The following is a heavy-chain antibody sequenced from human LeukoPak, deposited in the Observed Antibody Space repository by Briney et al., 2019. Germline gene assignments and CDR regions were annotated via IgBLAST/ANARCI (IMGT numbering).Heavy chain of an antibody. CDR1: RFTFNSYA. CDR3: ANLDSYYYYGMDV. CDR2: IGGSNGIT. Sequence: GGSLRLSCAASRFTFNSYAMSWVRQAPGKGLEWVSVIGGSNGITFYVGSVKGRFTISRDNSKDTRYLQMNSLRAEDTAVYYCANLDSYYYYGMDVWGQGTTVTVSS. V-gene: IGHV3-23*01. J-gene: IGHJ6*02.